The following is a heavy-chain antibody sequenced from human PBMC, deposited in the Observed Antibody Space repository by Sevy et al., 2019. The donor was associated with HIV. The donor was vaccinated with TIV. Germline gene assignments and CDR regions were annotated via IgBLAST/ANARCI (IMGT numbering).Heavy chain of an antibody. D-gene: IGHD6-19*01. CDR1: GFSFSNYW. Sequence: GGSLRLSCVASGFSFSNYWMNWVRQAPGKGLEWVAKIKGDGSEKDYVDSEKGRFTISRDNAKNSLYLQMNNMRAEDTAVYYCSRYRWIVVAGPYYYYGLDVWGQGTTVTVSS. V-gene: IGHV3-7*01. CDR3: SRYRWIVVAGPYYYYGLDV. J-gene: IGHJ6*02. CDR2: IKGDGSEK.